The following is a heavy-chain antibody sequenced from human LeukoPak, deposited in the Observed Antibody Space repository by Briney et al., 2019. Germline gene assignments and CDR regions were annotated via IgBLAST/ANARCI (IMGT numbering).Heavy chain of an antibody. Sequence: GGSLRLSCAASGFKFSSYGMHWVRQAPGKGLEWVAVIWFDGSEKYYADSVQGRFTISRNNANNTVDLAMGRLRADDTAVYYCAKVGEFETFGGNSDWYFDLWGRGTLVTVSS. CDR2: IWFDGSEK. CDR1: GFKFSSYG. J-gene: IGHJ2*01. CDR3: AKVGEFETFGGNSDWYFDL. D-gene: IGHD4-23*01. V-gene: IGHV3-33*06.